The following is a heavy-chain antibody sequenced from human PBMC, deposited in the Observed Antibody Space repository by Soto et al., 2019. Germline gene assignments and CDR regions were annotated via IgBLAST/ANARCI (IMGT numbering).Heavy chain of an antibody. Sequence: QVQLVESGGGVVQPGRSLRLSCAASGFTFSSYGMHWVRQAPGKGLEWVAVIWYDGSNKYYADSVKGRFTISRDNSKNTLYLQMNSLRAEDTAVYYCARDRLAARPFRVFYYYYGMDVWGQGTTVTVSS. CDR2: IWYDGSNK. CDR3: ARDRLAARPFRVFYYYYGMDV. J-gene: IGHJ6*02. V-gene: IGHV3-33*01. CDR1: GFTFSSYG. D-gene: IGHD6-6*01.